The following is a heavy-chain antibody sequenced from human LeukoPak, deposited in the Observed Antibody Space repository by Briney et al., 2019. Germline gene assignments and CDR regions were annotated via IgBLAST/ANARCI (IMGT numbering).Heavy chain of an antibody. Sequence: PGGSLRLSCAASGFTFSAFWMHWVRQTPGKGLEWVSAISGSGGSTYYADSVKGRFTISRDNSKNTLYLQMNSLRAEDTAVYYCAKSRGSNTIFGVVWWGQGTLVTVSS. D-gene: IGHD3-3*01. V-gene: IGHV3-23*01. CDR1: GFTFSAFW. CDR3: AKSRGSNTIFGVVW. CDR2: ISGSGGST. J-gene: IGHJ4*02.